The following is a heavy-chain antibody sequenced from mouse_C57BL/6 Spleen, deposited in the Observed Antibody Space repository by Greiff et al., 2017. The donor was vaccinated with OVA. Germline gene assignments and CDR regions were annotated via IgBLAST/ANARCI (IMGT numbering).Heavy chain of an antibody. CDR2: IHPNSGST. V-gene: IGHV1-64*01. D-gene: IGHD2-4*01. CDR3: TKGRDYDSHFDY. Sequence: QVQLQQSGAELVKPGASVKLSCKASGYTFTSYWMHWVKQRPGQGLEWIGMIHPNSGSTNYNEKFKSKVTLTVDKSSSTAYMQLSSLTSEDSAVYYCTKGRDYDSHFDYWGQGTTLTVSS. CDR1: GYTFTSYW. J-gene: IGHJ2*01.